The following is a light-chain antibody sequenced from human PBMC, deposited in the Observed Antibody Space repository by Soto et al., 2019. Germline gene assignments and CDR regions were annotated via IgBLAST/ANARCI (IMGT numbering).Light chain of an antibody. CDR3: QQSYITPYT. CDR2: AAS. Sequence: DIQMTQSPSSLSASVGDTVTITCRASQSISVNLNWYQQKPGKVPKLLIYAASYLQSGVPSRFSGSGSETDFARTIISLQPEDFATYYGQQSYITPYTVGQGTKLEIK. V-gene: IGKV1-39*01. CDR1: QSISVN. J-gene: IGKJ2*01.